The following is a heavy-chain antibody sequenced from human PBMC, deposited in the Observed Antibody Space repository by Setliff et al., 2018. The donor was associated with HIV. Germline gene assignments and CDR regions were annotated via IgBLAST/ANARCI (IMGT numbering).Heavy chain of an antibody. J-gene: IGHJ5*02. Sequence: SETLSLTCTASGGSISSYYWSWIRQPPGKGLEWIGFVFYSGDTSYNPSPKRRVTISVDTSKNQISLKLRSVTAADTAVYYCARGWLQFGWFDPWGQGTLVTVSS. CDR2: VFYSGDT. D-gene: IGHD5-12*01. V-gene: IGHV4-59*01. CDR1: GGSISSYY. CDR3: ARGWLQFGWFDP.